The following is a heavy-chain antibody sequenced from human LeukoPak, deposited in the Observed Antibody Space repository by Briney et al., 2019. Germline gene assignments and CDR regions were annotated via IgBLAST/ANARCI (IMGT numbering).Heavy chain of an antibody. CDR3: ARHQGAGEYPFDY. J-gene: IGHJ4*02. D-gene: IGHD2/OR15-2a*01. CDR2: INPSDGST. CDR1: GYTFTSYY. V-gene: IGHV1-46*01. Sequence: ASVKVSCKASGYTFTSYYIHWVRQAPGQGLGWVGIINPSDGSTTYAQKFQGRVTMTRDTSTSTVYMELSSLRSEDTAVYYCARHQGAGEYPFDYWGQGTLVTVSS.